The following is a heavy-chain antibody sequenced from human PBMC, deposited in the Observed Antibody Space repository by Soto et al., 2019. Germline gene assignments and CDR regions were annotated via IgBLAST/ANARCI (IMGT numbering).Heavy chain of an antibody. J-gene: IGHJ4*02. Sequence: GRSLRLSCAASGFPFRSYARGWVRQAPGKGLEWISVISGSGEITLYTDSVKGRFTISRDFSNNTLSLQMNSLRADDTAIYYCGKARYLLVDQPLYFESWGQGTLVTVSS. V-gene: IGHV3-23*01. CDR3: GKARYLLVDQPLYFES. D-gene: IGHD3-9*01. CDR2: ISGSGEIT. CDR1: GFPFRSYA.